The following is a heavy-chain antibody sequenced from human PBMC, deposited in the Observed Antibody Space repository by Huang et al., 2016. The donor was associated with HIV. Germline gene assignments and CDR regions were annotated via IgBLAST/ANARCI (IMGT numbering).Heavy chain of an antibody. CDR3: ARDLWLRDLYYYYYMDV. Sequence: APGKGLEWVAVISYDGSNKYYADSVKGRFTISRDNSKNTLYLQMNSLRAEDTAVYYCARDLWLRDLYYYYYMDVWGKGTTVTVSS. V-gene: IGHV3-30-3*01. D-gene: IGHD5-12*01. CDR2: ISYDGSNK. J-gene: IGHJ6*03.